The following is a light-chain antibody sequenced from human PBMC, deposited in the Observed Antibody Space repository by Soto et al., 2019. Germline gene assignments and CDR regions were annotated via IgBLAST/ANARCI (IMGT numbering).Light chain of an antibody. CDR3: QQSYSTPIT. J-gene: IGKJ5*01. Sequence: DIQMTQSPSSLSASVGDRVTITCRASQSISSYLNWYQQKPGKAPTLLIYAASSLQSGVPSRFSGSVAGTDFTLTISSLQPEDFATYYCQQSYSTPITFGQGTRLEIK. CDR2: AAS. V-gene: IGKV1-39*01. CDR1: QSISSY.